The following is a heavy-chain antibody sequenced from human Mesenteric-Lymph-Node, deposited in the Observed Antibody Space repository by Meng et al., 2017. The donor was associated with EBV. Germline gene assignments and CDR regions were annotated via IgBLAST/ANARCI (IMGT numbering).Heavy chain of an antibody. CDR2: IYCDDDK. CDR1: GFALSPVGVG. V-gene: IGHV2-5*02. CDR3: AHRYSSSWTHPGDWFDP. D-gene: IGHD6-13*01. J-gene: IGHJ5*02. Sequence: HITLKEPGTTRVKPIHSLALASTFSGFALSPVGVGVRRLRQPTLKPLSWLALIYCDDDKRYCPSLKTRLTLTKDTSHNQVVLTMTNMDPVDTATYYCAHRYSSSWTHPGDWFDPWGQGTLVTVSS.